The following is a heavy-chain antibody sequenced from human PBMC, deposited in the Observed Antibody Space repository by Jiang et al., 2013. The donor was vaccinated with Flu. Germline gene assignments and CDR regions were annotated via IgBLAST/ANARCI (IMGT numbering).Heavy chain of an antibody. CDR1: GYTFTSYG. Sequence: SGAEVKKPGASVKVSCKASGYTFTSYGISWVRQAPGQGLEWMGWISAYNGNTNYAQKLQGRVTMTTDTSTSTAYMELRSLRSDDTAVYYCARRLKVRGVIARGILGYWGQGTLVTVSS. D-gene: IGHD3-10*01. V-gene: IGHV1-18*01. CDR3: ARRLKVRGVIARGILGY. CDR2: ISAYNGNT. J-gene: IGHJ4*02.